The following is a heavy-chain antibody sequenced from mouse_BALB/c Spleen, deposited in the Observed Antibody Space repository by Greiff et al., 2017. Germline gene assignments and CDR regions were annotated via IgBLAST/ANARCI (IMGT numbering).Heavy chain of an antibody. CDR3: ARGGYYYDYYAMDY. J-gene: IGHJ4*01. D-gene: IGHD1-1*01. CDR1: GFNIKDTY. V-gene: IGHV14-3*02. Sequence: LQQSGAELVKPGASVKLSCTASGFNIKDTYMHWVKQRPEQGLEWIGRIDPANGNTKYDPKFQGKATITADTSSNTAYLQLSSLTSEDTAVYYCARGGYYYDYYAMDYWGQGTSVTVSS. CDR2: IDPANGNT.